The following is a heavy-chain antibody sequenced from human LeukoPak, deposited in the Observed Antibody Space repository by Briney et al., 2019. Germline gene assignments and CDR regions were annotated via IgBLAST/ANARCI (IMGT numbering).Heavy chain of an antibody. CDR1: GFTFSSYA. Sequence: PGGSLRLSCAASGFTFSSYAMNWVRQAPGKGLEWVSGISGSGGRAYYADSVKGRFAISRDNSRNMLYLQMSSLRAEDTAVYYCAYSGGYYAIHHWGQGTLVTVSS. J-gene: IGHJ1*01. D-gene: IGHD2-21*01. V-gene: IGHV3-23*01. CDR2: ISGSGGRA. CDR3: AYSGGYYAIHH.